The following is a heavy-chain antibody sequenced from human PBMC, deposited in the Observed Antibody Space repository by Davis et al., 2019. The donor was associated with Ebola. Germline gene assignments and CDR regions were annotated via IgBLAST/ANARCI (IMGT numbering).Heavy chain of an antibody. J-gene: IGHJ4*02. V-gene: IGHV3-23*01. D-gene: IGHD2-15*01. CDR2: ISHSGGST. CDR1: GFTFSSYA. CDR3: ARGGYCSGGSCYLHFDY. Sequence: GESLKISCAASGFTFSSYAMSWVRQAPGKGLEWVSAISHSGGSTYYAGSVKGRFNISRDNSKNTLYLQMKSLRAEDTAVYYCARGGYCSGGSCYLHFDYWGQGTLVTVSS.